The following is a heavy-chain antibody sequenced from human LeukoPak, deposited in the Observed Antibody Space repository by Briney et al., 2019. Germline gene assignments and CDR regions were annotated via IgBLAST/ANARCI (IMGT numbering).Heavy chain of an antibody. CDR1: GYRFTSYW. CDR3: ARGFLEYDSSGYYFYYFDY. Sequence: GESPKISCKGSGYRFTSYWIGWVRQMPGKGLEWMGIIYHGDSDTRYSPSFQGQVTISADKSISTAYLQWSSLKASDTAMYYCARGFLEYDSSGYYFYYFDYWGQGTLVTVSS. J-gene: IGHJ4*02. CDR2: IYHGDSDT. D-gene: IGHD3-22*01. V-gene: IGHV5-51*01.